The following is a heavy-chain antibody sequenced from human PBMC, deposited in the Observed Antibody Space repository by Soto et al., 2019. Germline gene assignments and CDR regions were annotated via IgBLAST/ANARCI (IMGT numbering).Heavy chain of an antibody. CDR2: VSGGGGNT. D-gene: IGHD2-2*01. CDR1: GFTFNNYA. J-gene: IGHJ4*02. Sequence: GGSLRLSCAASGFTFNNYAMSWVRQAPGKGLEWVSTVSGGGGNTYYADSVKGRFTVSRDNSKNTVYLQMSSLRAEDTAVYYSAKSNPYYSGISCYVFDYSGQGTLLTVSS. CDR3: AKSNPYYSGISCYVFDY. V-gene: IGHV3-23*01.